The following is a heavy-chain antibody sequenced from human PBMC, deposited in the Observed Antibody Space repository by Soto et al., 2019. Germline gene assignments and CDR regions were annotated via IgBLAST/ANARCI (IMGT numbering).Heavy chain of an antibody. J-gene: IGHJ4*02. V-gene: IGHV2-5*02. Sequence: QITLKESGPTLVKPTQTLTLTCTFSGFSLSTRGVGVGWIRQPPGKALEWLALIYWDGFKHYSPSLERRLTIREDTANTQVVLTMTNMDPVDTATYYCAHKGGGDRILDYWGQGTLVTVSS. CDR2: IYWDGFK. D-gene: IGHD3-16*01. CDR3: AHKGGGDRILDY. CDR1: GFSLSTRGVG.